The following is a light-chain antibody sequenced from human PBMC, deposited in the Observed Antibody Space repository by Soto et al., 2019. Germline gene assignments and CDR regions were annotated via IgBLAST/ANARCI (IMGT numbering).Light chain of an antibody. V-gene: IGKV1-16*01. CDR2: DAS. CDR1: QGIINF. J-gene: IGKJ1*01. Sequence: DIQMTQSPSSLSASVGDRVTITCRASQGIINFLAWFQQKPGKAPKSLIYDASTLQSGVSSRFSGSGSDTHFTLTISSLQPEDFATYYCQQYHSYPASFGQGTKVEIK. CDR3: QQYHSYPAS.